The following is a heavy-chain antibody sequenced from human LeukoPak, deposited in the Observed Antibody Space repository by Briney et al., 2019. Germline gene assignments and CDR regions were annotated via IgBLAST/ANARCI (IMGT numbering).Heavy chain of an antibody. D-gene: IGHD3-22*01. CDR3: ARVYDSSDRGAFDI. V-gene: IGHV4-30-2*01. Sequence: PSETLTLTCTVSGGSISSGGYYWNWIRQPPGKGLEWIGYIYHSGSTYYNPSLKSRVTISVDTSKNQFSLKLSSVTAADTAVYYCARVYDSSDRGAFDIWGQGTMVTVSS. J-gene: IGHJ3*02. CDR2: IYHSGST. CDR1: GGSISSGGYY.